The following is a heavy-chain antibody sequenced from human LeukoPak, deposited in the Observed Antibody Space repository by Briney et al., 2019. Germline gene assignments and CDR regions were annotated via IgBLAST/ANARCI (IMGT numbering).Heavy chain of an antibody. Sequence: GRSLRLSCAASGFTSSSSGMHWVPQVPGKGLGWVAVISYDEANKHYADSVKGRFTISRDNSKKTLYLQMSSLRAEDTAVYHCAKEGDLSKCGVMDVWGQGTTLTVSS. CDR3: AKEGDLSKCGVMDV. CDR2: ISYDEANK. V-gene: IGHV3-30*18. CDR1: GFTSSSSG. J-gene: IGHJ6*02. D-gene: IGHD2-21*01.